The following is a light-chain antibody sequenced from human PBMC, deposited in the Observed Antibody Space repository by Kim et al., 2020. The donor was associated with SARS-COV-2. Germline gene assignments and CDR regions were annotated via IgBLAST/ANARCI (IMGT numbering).Light chain of an antibody. CDR1: SSDVGNYNL. CDR3: CSYASTATVI. V-gene: IGLV2-23*02. J-gene: IGLJ2*01. Sequence: GQSITISCAGTSSDVGNYNLVSWYQQHPGKAPKLMIFEVSKRPSGVSFRFSGSKSDNMASLTISGLQAEDEADYYCCSYASTATVIFGGGTQLTVL. CDR2: EVS.